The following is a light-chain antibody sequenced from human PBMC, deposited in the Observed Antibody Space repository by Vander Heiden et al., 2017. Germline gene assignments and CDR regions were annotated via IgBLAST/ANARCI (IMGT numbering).Light chain of an antibody. J-gene: IGKJ4*01. CDR1: QSVSSN. CDR2: GAS. Sequence: EIMMTQSPATLSVSPGQRHTLSCRASQSVSSNFAWYQQKPGQAPRLLICGASTRATGSPARFSGSGSGTEFTLTISSLQSEDFAVYYCQQYNNWPLTFGGGTKVEIK. CDR3: QQYNNWPLT. V-gene: IGKV3-15*01.